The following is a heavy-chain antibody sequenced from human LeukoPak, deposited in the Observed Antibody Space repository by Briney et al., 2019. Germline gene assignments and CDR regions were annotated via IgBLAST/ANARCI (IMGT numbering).Heavy chain of an antibody. CDR2: IYHSGST. J-gene: IGHJ4*02. D-gene: IGHD6-13*01. CDR1: GYSISIGHY. Sequence: PSETLSLTCAVSGYSISIGHYWGWIRQPPGKGLEWIASIYHSGSTFYNPSLKSRVTISVDTSKNQFSLKLSSVTAADTAVYYCARHRYSSSWYGGDYFDYWGQGTLVTVSS. V-gene: IGHV4-38-2*01. CDR3: ARHRYSSSWYGGDYFDY.